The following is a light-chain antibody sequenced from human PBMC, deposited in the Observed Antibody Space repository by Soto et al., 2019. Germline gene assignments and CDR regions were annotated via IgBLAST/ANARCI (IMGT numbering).Light chain of an antibody. CDR3: QQRSTWPLT. V-gene: IGKV3-11*01. CDR2: DTS. CDR1: HSVSNY. Sequence: EIVLTQSPATLSLSPAERATLSCRASHSVSNYLAWYQQKPGQAPRLLIYDTSNRATGIPARFSGSGSETDSTLTISSLEPEDFATYYCQQRSTWPLTFGGGTRVEI. J-gene: IGKJ4*01.